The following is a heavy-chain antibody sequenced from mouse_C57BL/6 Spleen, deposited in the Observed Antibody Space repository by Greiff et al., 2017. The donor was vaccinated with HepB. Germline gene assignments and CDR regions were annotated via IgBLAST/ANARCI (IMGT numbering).Heavy chain of an antibody. J-gene: IGHJ3*01. Sequence: QVQLKESGPGLVAPSQSLSITCTVSGFSLTSYGVDWVRQSPGKGLEWLGVIWGVGSTNYNSALKSRLSISKDNSKSQVFLKMNSLQTDDTAMYYCASGATYYGSSPRFAYWGQGTLVTVSA. CDR1: GFSLTSYG. CDR2: IWGVGST. CDR3: ASGATYYGSSPRFAY. D-gene: IGHD1-1*01. V-gene: IGHV2-6*01.